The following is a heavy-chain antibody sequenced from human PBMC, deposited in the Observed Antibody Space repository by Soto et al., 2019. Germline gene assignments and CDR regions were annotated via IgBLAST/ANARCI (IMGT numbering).Heavy chain of an antibody. V-gene: IGHV4-59*01. Sequence: PSETLSLPCPVSGCSLGSYYWTWIRQPPGKGLEWIGYVFYTGRANYNASLKSRVSISLDTSNYQFSLKLSSVTAVDTAVYYCARDGNGRMTTNPYYYDGMDVWGPGTTVTVSS. CDR3: ARDGNGRMTTNPYYYDGMDV. CDR2: VFYTGRA. J-gene: IGHJ6*02. D-gene: IGHD4-4*01. CDR1: GCSLGSYY.